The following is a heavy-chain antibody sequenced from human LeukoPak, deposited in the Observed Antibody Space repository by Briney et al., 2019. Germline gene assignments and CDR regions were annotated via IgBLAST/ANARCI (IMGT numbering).Heavy chain of an antibody. CDR3: ARDWGTYFDY. J-gene: IGHJ4*02. CDR1: GGSVSSGSYY. Sequence: PSETLSLTCTVSGGSVSSGSYYWSWIRQPPGKGLEWIGYIYFRGNTNNNPSLKSRATISVDTSQNQFSLHLTSVTAADTAVYYCARDWGTYFDYWGQGTLVTVSS. CDR2: IYFRGNT. D-gene: IGHD7-27*01. V-gene: IGHV4-61*01.